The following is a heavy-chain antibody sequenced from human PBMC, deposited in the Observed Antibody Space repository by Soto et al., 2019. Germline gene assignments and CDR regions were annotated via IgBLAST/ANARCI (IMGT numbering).Heavy chain of an antibody. Sequence: LSLTCTVYGGSFSSYHWCWFRQTPGKGLEWIGEINHLTTTNYNPSLKSRVIISLDTPKNQFSLKLSSVTAADTAVYYCARGYDTALAPIFWGQGILVTVSS. V-gene: IGHV4-34*01. D-gene: IGHD5-18*01. CDR2: INHLTTT. CDR3: ARGYDTALAPIF. J-gene: IGHJ4*02. CDR1: GGSFSSYH.